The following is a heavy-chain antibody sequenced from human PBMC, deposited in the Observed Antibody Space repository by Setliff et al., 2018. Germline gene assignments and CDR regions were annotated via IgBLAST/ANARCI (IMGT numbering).Heavy chain of an antibody. CDR3: ARDVFPYHYEGAFDI. D-gene: IGHD3-22*01. CDR1: GYTFTSYG. Sequence: RASVKVSCKASGYTFTSYGISWVRQAPGQGLEWMGTINPSSGRTSYAQKFQGRVTMTRDTSTSTVYMDMSSLRSEDTAVYYCARDVFPYHYEGAFDIWGQGTMVTVSS. J-gene: IGHJ3*02. V-gene: IGHV1-46*01. CDR2: INPSSGRT.